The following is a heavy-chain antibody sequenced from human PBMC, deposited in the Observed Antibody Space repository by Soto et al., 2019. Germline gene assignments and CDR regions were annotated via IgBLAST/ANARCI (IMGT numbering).Heavy chain of an antibody. J-gene: IGHJ4*02. CDR2: ISGSTGNT. CDR1: GFTFSSYS. CDR3: AKDLGELLFDYFDY. D-gene: IGHD3-10*01. Sequence: GGSLRLSCAASGFTFSSYSMNWVRQAPGKGLEWVSTISGSTGNTYYADSVKGRFTISRDNSKNTLYLQMNSLGAEDTAVYYCAKDLGELLFDYFDYWGQGTLVTVSS. V-gene: IGHV3-23*01.